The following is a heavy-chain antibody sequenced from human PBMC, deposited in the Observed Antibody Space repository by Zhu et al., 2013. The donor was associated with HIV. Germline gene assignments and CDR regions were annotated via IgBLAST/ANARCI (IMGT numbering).Heavy chain of an antibody. CDR2: INAGNGDS. Sequence: QVQLVQSGAEVKKPGASVKVSCKASGYIFTTYAIHWLRQAPGQRLEWMGHINAGNGDSKYSQKFQGRVTFSRDTPAATAYMEVSSLTSEDTAVYYCARLRWDVWGQGTTGHRLL. CDR1: GYIFTTYA. V-gene: IGHV1-3*01. J-gene: IGHJ6*02. CDR3: ARLRWDV.